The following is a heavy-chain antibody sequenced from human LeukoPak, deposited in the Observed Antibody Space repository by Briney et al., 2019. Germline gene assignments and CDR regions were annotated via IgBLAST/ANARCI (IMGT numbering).Heavy chain of an antibody. D-gene: IGHD3-16*02. CDR2: IYATATT. CDR3: AREGGGSNRCLD. CDR1: GGSISGYF. J-gene: IGHJ1*01. V-gene: IGHV4-4*07. Sequence: PSETLSLTCTVSGGSISGYFWSWIRQPAGKGLEWIGRIYATATTNYNPSLKSRVTMSVDTTKNQFSLNLTSVTAADTAVYYCAREGGGSNRCLDWGQGTLVTVSS.